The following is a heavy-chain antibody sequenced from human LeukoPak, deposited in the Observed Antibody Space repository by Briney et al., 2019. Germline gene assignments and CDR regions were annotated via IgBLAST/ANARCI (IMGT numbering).Heavy chain of an antibody. V-gene: IGHV1-2*02. CDR1: RYTFTGYF. CDR3: ARRFYYAMDV. CDR2: INPNSGDT. Sequence: GSVRVSCEPSRYTFTGYFMKSGREAPGQGLGWRGWINPNSGDTNYAQKFGGRVTMTRDTYIRTAYMELSRRRSDDAAVYYCARRFYYAMDVWGQGTTVTVSS. J-gene: IGHJ6*02. D-gene: IGHD3-16*01.